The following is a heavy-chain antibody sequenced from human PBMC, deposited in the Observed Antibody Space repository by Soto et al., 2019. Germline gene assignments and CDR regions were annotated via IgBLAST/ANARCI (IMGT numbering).Heavy chain of an antibody. V-gene: IGHV3-48*02. CDR2: ITSSGTTV. CDR3: ARVTGRYYYGMDV. Sequence: GKGLEWVSYITSSGTTVYYADSVRGRFTISRDNAKNSLYLQMNSLRDDDTAVYYCARVTGRYYYGMDVWGQGTTVTVS. J-gene: IGHJ6*02.